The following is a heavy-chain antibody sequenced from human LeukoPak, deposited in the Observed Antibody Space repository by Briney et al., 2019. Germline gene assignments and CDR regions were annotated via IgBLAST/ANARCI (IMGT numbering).Heavy chain of an antibody. CDR1: GFTFSSYG. CDR3: AKEYCSGGSCYSREFDY. D-gene: IGHD2-15*01. CDR2: ISYDGSNK. V-gene: IGHV3-30*18. Sequence: QPGRSLRLSCAASGFTFSSYGMHWVRQAPGKGLEWVALISYDGSNKYYADSVKGRFTISRDNSKNTLYLQMNSRRAQDTVVYYCAKEYCSGGSCYSREFDYWGQGTLVTVSS. J-gene: IGHJ4*02.